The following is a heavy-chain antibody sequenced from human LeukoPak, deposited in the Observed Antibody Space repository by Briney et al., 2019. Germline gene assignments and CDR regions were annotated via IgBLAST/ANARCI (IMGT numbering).Heavy chain of an antibody. D-gene: IGHD5-12*01. CDR2: IRSKAYGGTP. Sequence: GGSLRLSCTGSGFTFGDYAMNWVRQAPGKGLEWVGFIRSKAYGGTPEYAASVKGRFTISGDDSKSIAYLQMNSLKTEDTAVYYCTRVIVATKDYWGQGTLVTVSS. CDR3: TRVIVATKDY. CDR1: GFTFGDYA. V-gene: IGHV3-49*04. J-gene: IGHJ4*02.